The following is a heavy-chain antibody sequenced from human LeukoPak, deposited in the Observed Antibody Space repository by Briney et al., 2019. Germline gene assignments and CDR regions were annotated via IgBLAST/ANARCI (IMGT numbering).Heavy chain of an antibody. J-gene: IGHJ4*02. V-gene: IGHV3-30*03. Sequence: GGSLRLSCAASGFTFSSYGMHWVRQAPGKGLEWVAVISYDGSNKYYADSVKGRFTISRDNSKNTLYLQMNSLRAEDTAVYYCARERKYRSAIDYWGQGTLVTVSS. D-gene: IGHD2-15*01. CDR1: GFTFSSYG. CDR3: ARERKYRSAIDY. CDR2: ISYDGSNK.